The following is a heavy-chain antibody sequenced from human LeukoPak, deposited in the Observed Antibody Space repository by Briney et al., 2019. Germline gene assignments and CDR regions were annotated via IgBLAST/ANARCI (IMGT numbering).Heavy chain of an antibody. J-gene: IGHJ5*02. CDR2: ISGSGGST. D-gene: IGHD2-8*01. CDR1: GFTFSRYA. Sequence: PGGSLRLSCAASGFTFSRYAMSWVRQAPGKGLEWVSAISGSGGSTYYADSVKGRFTISRDNSKNTLYLQMNSLRADDTAVYYCARDVRVMVYAGLNWFDPWGQGTLVTVSS. V-gene: IGHV3-23*01. CDR3: ARDVRVMVYAGLNWFDP.